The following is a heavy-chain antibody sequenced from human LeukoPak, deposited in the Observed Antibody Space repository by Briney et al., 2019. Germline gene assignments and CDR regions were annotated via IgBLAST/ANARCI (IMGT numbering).Heavy chain of an antibody. CDR3: ATPLDYYDSSGYHQGGD. CDR2: IKEDGSKK. Sequence: GGSLRLPCAASGFTFSSCWMTWVRQAPGKGLEWVANIKEDGSKKNYVDSVKGRFTIFRDNAKNSLYLQMNSLRAEDTAVYYCATPLDYYDSSGYHQGGDWGQGTLVTVSS. CDR1: GFTFSSCW. V-gene: IGHV3-7*03. D-gene: IGHD3-22*01. J-gene: IGHJ4*02.